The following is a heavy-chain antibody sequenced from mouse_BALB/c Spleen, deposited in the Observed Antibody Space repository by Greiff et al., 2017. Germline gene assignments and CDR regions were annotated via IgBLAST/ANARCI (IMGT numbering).Heavy chain of an antibody. D-gene: IGHD2-10*02. V-gene: IGHV3-2*02. CDR3: ARGGYGNLDY. CDR1: GYSITSDYA. Sequence: EVQLQQSGPGLVKPSQSLSLTCTVTGYSITSDYAWNWIRQFPGNKLEWMGYISYSGSTSYNPSLKSRISITRDTSKNQFFLQLNSVTTEDTATYYCARGGYGNLDYWGQGTTLTVSS. CDR2: ISYSGST. J-gene: IGHJ2*01.